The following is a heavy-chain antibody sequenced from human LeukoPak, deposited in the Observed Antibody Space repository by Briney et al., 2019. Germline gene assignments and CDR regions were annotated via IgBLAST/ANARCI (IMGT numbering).Heavy chain of an antibody. CDR2: ISSSSSYT. Sequence: PGGSLRLSCAASGFTFSDYYMSWIRQAPGKGLEWVSYISSSSSYTNYADSVKGRFTISRDNAKNSLYLQMNGLRAEDTAVYHCARDFTNIRGGGYFDNWGQGTLVTVSS. J-gene: IGHJ4*02. V-gene: IGHV3-11*06. D-gene: IGHD2/OR15-2a*01. CDR1: GFTFSDYY. CDR3: ARDFTNIRGGGYFDN.